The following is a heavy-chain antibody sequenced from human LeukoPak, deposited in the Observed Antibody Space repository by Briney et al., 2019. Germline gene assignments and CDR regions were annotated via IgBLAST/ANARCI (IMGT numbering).Heavy chain of an antibody. J-gene: IGHJ4*02. CDR3: AKRGVVIRVFLVGFHKEAYYFES. D-gene: IGHD3/OR15-3a*01. CDR1: GITLSNYG. Sequence: PGGSLRLSCAVSGITLSNYGMTWVRQAPAKGLEWVAGIGDSGGSTKYADTVKGRFTISRDNPKNTLYLQMNSLTAEDTAVYFCAKRGVVIRVFLVGFHKEAYYFESWGQGALVTVSS. V-gene: IGHV3-23*01. CDR2: IGDSGGST.